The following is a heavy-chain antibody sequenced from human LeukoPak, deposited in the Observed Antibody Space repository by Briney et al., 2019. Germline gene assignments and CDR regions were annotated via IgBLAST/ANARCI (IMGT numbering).Heavy chain of an antibody. Sequence: SETLSLTCPVSGGSISSYYWSWIRQPAGKGLEWIGRIYTSGSPNYNPSLKSRVTISVDQSKNQFSLNLSSVTAADTAVYYCAREVGATMFDYWGQGTLVTVSS. CDR2: IYTSGSP. CDR3: AREVGATMFDY. V-gene: IGHV4-4*07. D-gene: IGHD1-26*01. J-gene: IGHJ4*02. CDR1: GGSISSYY.